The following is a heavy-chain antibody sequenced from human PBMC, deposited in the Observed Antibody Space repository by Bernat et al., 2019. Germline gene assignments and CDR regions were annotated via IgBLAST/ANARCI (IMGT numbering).Heavy chain of an antibody. Sequence: QVQLVESGGGLVKPGGSLRLSCAASGFTFSDYYMSWIRQAPGKGLEWVSYISSSSSYTNYTDSVKGRFTISRDNAKNSLYLQMNSLRAEDTAVYYCARGAVAYGGNGEYAFDIWGQGTMVTVSS. CDR1: GFTFSDYY. J-gene: IGHJ3*02. CDR3: ARGAVAYGGNGEYAFDI. V-gene: IGHV3-11*06. CDR2: ISSSSSYT. D-gene: IGHD4-23*01.